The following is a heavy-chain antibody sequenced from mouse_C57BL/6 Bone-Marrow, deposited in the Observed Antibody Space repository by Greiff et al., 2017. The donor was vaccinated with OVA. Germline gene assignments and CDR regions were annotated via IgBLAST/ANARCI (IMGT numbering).Heavy chain of an antibody. V-gene: IGHV1-81*01. J-gene: IGHJ4*01. CDR1: GYTFTSYG. CDR2: IYPRSGNT. Sequence: VQLQQSGAELARPGASVKLSCKASGYTFTSYGISWVKQRTGQGLEWIGEIYPRSGNTYYNEKFKGKATLTADKSSSTAYMALRSLTSEDSAVYFCAREVYYGNWNYAMDYWGQGTSVTVSS. D-gene: IGHD2-1*01. CDR3: AREVYYGNWNYAMDY.